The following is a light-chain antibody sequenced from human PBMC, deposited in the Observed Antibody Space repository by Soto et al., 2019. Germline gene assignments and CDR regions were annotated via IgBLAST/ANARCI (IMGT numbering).Light chain of an antibody. CDR1: RSNIGSNT. J-gene: IGLJ1*01. CDR3: ATWDDNLDGYV. Sequence: QSVLTQPPSASGAPGQRVTISCSGSRSNIGSNTVNWYQQLPGTAPKLVIYSHNQRPSGVPDRFSVSNSGTSASLAISGLQSEDEADYYCATWDDNLDGYVFGTGTKVTVL. CDR2: SHN. V-gene: IGLV1-44*01.